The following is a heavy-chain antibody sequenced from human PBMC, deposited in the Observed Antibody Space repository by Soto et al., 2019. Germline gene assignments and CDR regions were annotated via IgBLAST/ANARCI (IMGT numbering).Heavy chain of an antibody. CDR3: ASRSDPDYYYYYYMDV. J-gene: IGHJ6*03. CDR2: IYYSGST. Sequence: QVQLQESGPGLVKPSETLSLTCTVSGGSISSYYWSWIRQPPGKGLEWIGYIYYSGSTNYNPSLKSRVTISVDTSKNQFSLKLSSVTAADTAVYYCASRSDPDYYYYYYMDVWGKGTTVTVSS. V-gene: IGHV4-59*08. CDR1: GGSISSYY.